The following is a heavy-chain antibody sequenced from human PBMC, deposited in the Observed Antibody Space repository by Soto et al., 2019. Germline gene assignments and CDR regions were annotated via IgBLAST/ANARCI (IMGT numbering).Heavy chain of an antibody. V-gene: IGHV3-49*03. Sequence: GGSLRLSCAASGFTFSDYYMSWIRQAPGKGLEWVGFIRSKAYGGTTEYAASVKGRFTISRDDSKSIAYLQMNSLKTEDTAVYYCTAGKLYPSLDFDYWGQGTLVTVSS. CDR2: IRSKAYGGTT. D-gene: IGHD2-8*01. CDR1: GFTFSDYY. J-gene: IGHJ4*02. CDR3: TAGKLYPSLDFDY.